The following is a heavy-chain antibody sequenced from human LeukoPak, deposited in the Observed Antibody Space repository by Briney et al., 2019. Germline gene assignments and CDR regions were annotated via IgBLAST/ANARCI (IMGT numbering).Heavy chain of an antibody. CDR3: ARDPRGLYGGSSRPPFDP. J-gene: IGHJ5*02. D-gene: IGHD4-23*01. Sequence: ASVKVSCKASGYTFTSYGISWVRQAPGQGLEWMGWISAYNGNTNYAQKLQGRVTITADESTSTAYMELSSLRSEDTAVYYCARDPRGLYGGSSRPPFDPWGQGTLVTVSS. CDR2: ISAYNGNT. V-gene: IGHV1-18*01. CDR1: GYTFTSYG.